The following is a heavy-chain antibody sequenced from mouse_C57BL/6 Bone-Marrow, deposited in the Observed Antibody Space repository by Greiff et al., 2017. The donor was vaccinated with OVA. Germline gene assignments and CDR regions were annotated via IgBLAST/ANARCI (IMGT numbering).Heavy chain of an antibody. CDR3: AKNYWDSDAMDY. CDR1: GFSLTSYG. D-gene: IGHD4-1*01. J-gene: IGHJ4*01. V-gene: IGHV2-5*01. Sequence: VQLQESGPGLVQPSQSLSITCTVSGFSLTSYGVHWVRQSPGKGLEWLGVIWRGGSTAYNAAFMSRLSITKDNSKSHVFFKMNSLQADDTAIYYCAKNYWDSDAMDYWGQGTSVTVSS. CDR2: IWRGGST.